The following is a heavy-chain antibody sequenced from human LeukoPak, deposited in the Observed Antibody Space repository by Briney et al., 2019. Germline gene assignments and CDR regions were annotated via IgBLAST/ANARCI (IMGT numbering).Heavy chain of an antibody. CDR3: ARRPARKLNWFDP. J-gene: IGHJ5*02. V-gene: IGHV1-18*01. Sequence: ASVKVSCKASGGTFSSYAISWVRQAPGQGLEWMGWISAYNGNTNYAQKLQGRVTMTTDTSTSTAYMELRSLRSDDTAVYYCARRPARKLNWFDPWGQGTLVTVSS. CDR2: ISAYNGNT. D-gene: IGHD2-15*01. CDR1: GGTFSSYA.